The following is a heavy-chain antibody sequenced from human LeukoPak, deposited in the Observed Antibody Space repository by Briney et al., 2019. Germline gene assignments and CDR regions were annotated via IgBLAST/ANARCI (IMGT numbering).Heavy chain of an antibody. Sequence: ASVKVSFKASGYTFTSYGISWVRQAPGQGLEWMGWISAYNGNTNYAQKLQGRVTMTTDTSTSTAYMELRSLRSDDTAVYYCARAEYSLGGYYFDYWGQGTLVTVSS. J-gene: IGHJ4*02. D-gene: IGHD6-6*01. V-gene: IGHV1-18*01. CDR1: GYTFTSYG. CDR2: ISAYNGNT. CDR3: ARAEYSLGGYYFDY.